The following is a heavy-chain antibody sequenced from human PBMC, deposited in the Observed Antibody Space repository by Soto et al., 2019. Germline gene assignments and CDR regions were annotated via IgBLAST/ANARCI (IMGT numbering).Heavy chain of an antibody. V-gene: IGHV5-51*01. Sequence: GESLNISCQCSGYTFSNFWIAWVRQLPGKGLEYMGIIYPGDSETGYSPSFHGKVTISADRSIGTAYLQWSSLEASDSAFYFCARSPRSSPYFDYWGQGALVTVSS. CDR3: ARSPRSSPYFDY. CDR2: IYPGDSET. CDR1: GYTFSNFW. D-gene: IGHD6-13*01. J-gene: IGHJ4*02.